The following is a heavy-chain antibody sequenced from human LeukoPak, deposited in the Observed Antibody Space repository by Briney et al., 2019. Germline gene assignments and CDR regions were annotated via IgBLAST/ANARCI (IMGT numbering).Heavy chain of an antibody. CDR2: IIAMFGTA. Sequence: ASVKVSCKASGGTFMSYAISWVRQARGQGGEWMGGIIAMFGTANYAQKFQGRVTITADESTSTAYMELSSLRSEDTAVYYCAREGYYDSSGEEVFDPWGQGTLVTVSS. J-gene: IGHJ5*02. D-gene: IGHD3-22*01. V-gene: IGHV1-69*01. CDR1: GGTFMSYA. CDR3: AREGYYDSSGEEVFDP.